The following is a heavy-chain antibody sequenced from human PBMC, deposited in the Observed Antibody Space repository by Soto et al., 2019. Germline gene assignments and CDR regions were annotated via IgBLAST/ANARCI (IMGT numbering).Heavy chain of an antibody. CDR2: VYYSGST. V-gene: IGHV4-59*01. Sequence: QVQLQESGPGLVKPSETLSLTCTVSGGSLSSSYWSWIRQPPGKGLELIGYVYYSGSTSYNPSLKSRVTISVDTSKNQLSLKLTSVTAADTAVYYCARGAMLRGDHRGIDYWGQGTLVTVSS. CDR1: GGSLSSSY. D-gene: IGHD3-10*01. J-gene: IGHJ4*02. CDR3: ARGAMLRGDHRGIDY.